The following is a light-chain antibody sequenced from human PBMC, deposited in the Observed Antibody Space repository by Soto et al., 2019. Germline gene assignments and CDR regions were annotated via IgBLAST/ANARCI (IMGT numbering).Light chain of an antibody. Sequence: QSVLTQPPSASGTPGQRVTISCSGSSSNIGSDYVYWFQQLPGTAPKLLIYTNNQRPSGVPDRFSGSKSGTSASLAISGLRSDDEADYCCAAWDDSLSAWVFGGGTKVTVL. CDR2: TNN. CDR1: SSNIGSDY. J-gene: IGLJ3*02. V-gene: IGLV1-47*02. CDR3: AAWDDSLSAWV.